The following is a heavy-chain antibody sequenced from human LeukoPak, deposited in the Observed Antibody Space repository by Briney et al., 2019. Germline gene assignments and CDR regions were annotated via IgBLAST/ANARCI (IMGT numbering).Heavy chain of an antibody. J-gene: IGHJ4*02. D-gene: IGHD7-27*01. Sequence: PSETLSLTCAVYGGSFSGYYWSWIRQPPGKGLEWIGEINHSGSTNYNPSLKSRVTISVDTSKNQFSLKLSSVTAADTAVYYCARASDPTGVDYWGQGTLVTVSS. CDR2: INHSGST. CDR1: GGSFSGYY. V-gene: IGHV4-34*01. CDR3: ARASDPTGVDY.